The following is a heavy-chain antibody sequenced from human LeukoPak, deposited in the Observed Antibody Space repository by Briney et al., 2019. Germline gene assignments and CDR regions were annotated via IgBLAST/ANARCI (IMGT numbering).Heavy chain of an antibody. V-gene: IGHV3-7*01. D-gene: IGHD2-2*01. Sequence: GGSLRLSCAASGFTFSTYWMSWVRQAPGKGREWVANIKPDGSEKYYVDSVKGRFTISRDNAKNSLSLQVNSLRAEDTAVYYCARERGSSSSRRYWFDPWGQGTLVTVSS. J-gene: IGHJ5*02. CDR3: ARERGSSSSRRYWFDP. CDR1: GFTFSTYW. CDR2: IKPDGSEK.